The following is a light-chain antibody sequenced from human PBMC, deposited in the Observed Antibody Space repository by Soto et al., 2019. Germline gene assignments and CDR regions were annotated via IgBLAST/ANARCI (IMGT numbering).Light chain of an antibody. CDR3: QQYDDSMT. CDR1: QSISSSF. Sequence: IVWTHAPGILSLSPGEIAALSCGASQSISSSFLAWYQQKPGQAPRLLIYGASSRATGIPDRFSGTGSETDFTLTISRLEPEDFAVYHCQQYDDSMTFGQGTKVDIK. J-gene: IGKJ1*01. V-gene: IGKV3-20*01. CDR2: GAS.